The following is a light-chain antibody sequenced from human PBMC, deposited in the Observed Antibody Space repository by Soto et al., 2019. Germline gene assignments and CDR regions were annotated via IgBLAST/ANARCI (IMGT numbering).Light chain of an antibody. Sequence: QSVLTQPASVSGSAGQSITISCTGTSSDIGGYDYVSRYQHHPGKAPRLILYDVSNRPSGVSYRFSGSKSGNTASLTISGLQAEDEAEYYCSSYATSSTLDVFGNGTEVTVL. J-gene: IGLJ1*01. CDR1: SSDIGGYDY. CDR3: SSYATSSTLDV. V-gene: IGLV2-14*03. CDR2: DVS.